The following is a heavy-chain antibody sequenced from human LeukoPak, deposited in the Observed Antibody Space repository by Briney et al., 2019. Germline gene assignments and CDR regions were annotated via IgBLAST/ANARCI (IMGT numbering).Heavy chain of an antibody. Sequence: ASVKVSCKASGYTFTTFFMHWVRQAPGQGLEWMGIINPSGGTTTYAQKFQGRVSLTRDMSTSTVCMELSSLTSEDTAVYYCVRDMVHSGYFEYWGQGTLVTVSS. J-gene: IGHJ1*01. CDR3: VRDMVHSGYFEY. CDR1: GYTFTTFF. CDR2: INPSGGTT. D-gene: IGHD3-10*01. V-gene: IGHV1-46*01.